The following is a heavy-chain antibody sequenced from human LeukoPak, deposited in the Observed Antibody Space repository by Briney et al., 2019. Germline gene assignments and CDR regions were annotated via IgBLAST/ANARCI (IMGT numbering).Heavy chain of an antibody. D-gene: IGHD3-22*01. CDR1: GFTFSSYW. CDR3: ARDGPPLYYYDSSGYYSEYFQH. Sequence: GGSLRLSCAASGFTFSSYWMSWVRQAPGKGLEWVANIKQDGSEKYYVDSVKGRFTISRDNAKNPLYLQMNSLRAEDTAVYYCARDGPPLYYYDSSGYYSEYFQHWGQGTLVTVSS. V-gene: IGHV3-7*01. J-gene: IGHJ1*01. CDR2: IKQDGSEK.